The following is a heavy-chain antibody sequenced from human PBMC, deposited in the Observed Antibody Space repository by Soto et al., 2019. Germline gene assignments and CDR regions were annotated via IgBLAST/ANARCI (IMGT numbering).Heavy chain of an antibody. D-gene: IGHD6-19*01. V-gene: IGHV3-30-3*01. CDR1: GFTFSSYA. J-gene: IGHJ4*02. CDR2: ISYDGSNK. Sequence: VQLVESGGGVVQPGRSLRLSCAASGFTFSSYAMHWVRQAPGKGLEWVAVISYDGSNKYYADSVKGRFTISRDNSKNTLDLQMNSLRAEDTAVYYCARAPRAVAGIFDYWGQGTLVTVSS. CDR3: ARAPRAVAGIFDY.